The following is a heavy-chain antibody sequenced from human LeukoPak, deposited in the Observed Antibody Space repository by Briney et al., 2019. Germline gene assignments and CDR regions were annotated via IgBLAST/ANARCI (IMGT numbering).Heavy chain of an antibody. Sequence: PSETLPLTCTVSGGSISSSSYYWGWIRQPPGKGLEWIGSIYYSGSTYYNPSLKSRVTISVDTSKNQFSLKLSSVTAADTAVYYCARVSSARSDTLDYWGQGTLVTVSS. D-gene: IGHD5-18*01. CDR3: ARVSSARSDTLDY. V-gene: IGHV4-39*07. CDR2: IYYSGST. CDR1: GGSISSSSYY. J-gene: IGHJ4*02.